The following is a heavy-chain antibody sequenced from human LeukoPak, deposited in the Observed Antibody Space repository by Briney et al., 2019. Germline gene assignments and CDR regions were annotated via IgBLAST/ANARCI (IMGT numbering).Heavy chain of an antibody. CDR3: ARVVPAAIGAFDI. CDR2: IIPIFGTA. CDR1: GGTFSSYA. V-gene: IGHV1-69*13. D-gene: IGHD2-2*01. Sequence: GASVKVSCEASGGTFSSYAISWVRQAPGQGLEWMGGIIPIFGTANYAQKFQGRVTITADESTSTAYMELSSLRSEDTAVYYCARVVPAAIGAFDIWGQGTMVTVSS. J-gene: IGHJ3*02.